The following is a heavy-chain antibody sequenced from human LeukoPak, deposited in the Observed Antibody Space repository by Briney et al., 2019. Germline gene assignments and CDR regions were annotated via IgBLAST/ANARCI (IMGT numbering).Heavy chain of an antibody. J-gene: IGHJ4*02. Sequence: SETLSLTCTVSGYSISSGYYWGWIRQPPGKGLEWIGSIYHSGSTYYNPSLKSRVTISVDTSKNQFSLKLSSVTAADTAVYYCARDRGDSSGYYNFDYWGQGTLVTVSS. D-gene: IGHD3-22*01. CDR3: ARDRGDSSGYYNFDY. V-gene: IGHV4-38-2*02. CDR1: GYSISSGYY. CDR2: IYHSGST.